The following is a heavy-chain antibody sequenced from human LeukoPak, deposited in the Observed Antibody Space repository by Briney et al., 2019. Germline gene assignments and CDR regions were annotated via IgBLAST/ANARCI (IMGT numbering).Heavy chain of an antibody. CDR1: EYTFSGYY. J-gene: IGHJ1*01. CDR3: ARGYPLSTTAAGTYFQH. V-gene: IGHV1-2*02. CDR2: INPNSGGA. D-gene: IGHD6-13*01. Sequence: ASVKVSCKASEYTFSGYYMHWVRQAPGQGLGWMGWINPNSGGANYAQKLQGRVTMTRDTSISTAYMQLSRLRSDDTAVYYCARGYPLSTTAAGTYFQHWGQGTLVTVSS.